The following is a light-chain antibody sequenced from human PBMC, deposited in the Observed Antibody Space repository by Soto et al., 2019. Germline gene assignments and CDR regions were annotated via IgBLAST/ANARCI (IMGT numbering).Light chain of an antibody. Sequence: DIQMTQSPSTLSASVGDRVTITCRASQSINSWLAWYQQKPGKAPKLLIYKTSSLESGVPSRFSGSGSGTDFTLTISSLQPDDFATYYCQQYNNSPWTFGQGTKVEIK. J-gene: IGKJ1*01. CDR3: QQYNNSPWT. CDR1: QSINSW. CDR2: KTS. V-gene: IGKV1-5*03.